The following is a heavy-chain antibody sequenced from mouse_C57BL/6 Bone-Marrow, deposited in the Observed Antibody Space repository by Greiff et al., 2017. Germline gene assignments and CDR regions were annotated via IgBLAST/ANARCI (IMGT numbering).Heavy chain of an antibody. CDR1: GYTITSYW. CDR3: ARPSHYYGSSLDY. J-gene: IGHJ2*01. D-gene: IGHD1-1*01. Sequence: VQLQQPGAELVKPGASVKMSCKASGYTITSYWITWVKQRPGQGLEWIGDIYPGSGSTNYNEKFKSKATLTVDTSSSTAYMQLSSLTSEDSAVYYCARPSHYYGSSLDYWGQGTTLTVSS. CDR2: IYPGSGST. V-gene: IGHV1-55*01.